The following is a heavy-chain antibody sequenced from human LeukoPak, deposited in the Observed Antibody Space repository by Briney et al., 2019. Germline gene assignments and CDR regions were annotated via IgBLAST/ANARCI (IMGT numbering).Heavy chain of an antibody. D-gene: IGHD3-10*01. J-gene: IGHJ4*02. V-gene: IGHV3-43D*03. CDR1: GFTFDDYA. CDR2: ISWDGGRT. CDR3: AKDKFDGPGSYYFDY. Sequence: PGGSLRLSCAASGFTFDDYAMHWVRQAPGKGLEWVSLISWDGGRTYYADSVKGRFTIARDNRKNSLYLQMNSLRAEDTALYYCAKDKFDGPGSYYFDYWGQGTLVTVSS.